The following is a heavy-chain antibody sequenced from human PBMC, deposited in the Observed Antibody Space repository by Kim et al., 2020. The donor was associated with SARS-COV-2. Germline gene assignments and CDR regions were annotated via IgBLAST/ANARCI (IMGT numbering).Heavy chain of an antibody. V-gene: IGHV4-59*01. Sequence: TTYTPSIKSRVAISLGTSRNQFSLRLFSVTPADTAVYYCAREKGTTNALNIWGQGTMVVVSS. CDR3: AREKGTTNALNI. J-gene: IGHJ3*02. CDR2: T.